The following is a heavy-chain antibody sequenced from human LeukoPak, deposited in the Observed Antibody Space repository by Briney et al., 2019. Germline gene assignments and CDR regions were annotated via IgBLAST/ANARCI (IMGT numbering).Heavy chain of an antibody. CDR2: IIPIFGTA. Sequence: ASVKVSCKASGGTFSSYAISWVRQAPGQGLEWMGGIIPIFGTANYAQKFQGRVTITADESTSTAYMELSSLRSEDTAVYYCARDDRVNWNYGWFDPWGQGTLVTVSS. D-gene: IGHD1-7*01. V-gene: IGHV1-69*13. CDR1: GGTFSSYA. CDR3: ARDDRVNWNYGWFDP. J-gene: IGHJ5*02.